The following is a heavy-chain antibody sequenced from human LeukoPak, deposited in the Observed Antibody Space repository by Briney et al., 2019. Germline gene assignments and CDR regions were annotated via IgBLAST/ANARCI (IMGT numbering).Heavy chain of an antibody. Sequence: GESLKISCKGSGYSFTSYWIGWVRQMPGKGLEWMGIIYPGDSDTRYSPSFQGQVTISADKSISTAYLQWSSLKASDTAMYYCATRGRTSQQKKEKNYYYYMDVWGKGTTVTVSS. CDR2: IYPGDSDT. J-gene: IGHJ6*03. D-gene: IGHD2-2*01. CDR1: GYSFTSYW. V-gene: IGHV5-51*01. CDR3: ATRGRTSQQKKEKNYYYYMDV.